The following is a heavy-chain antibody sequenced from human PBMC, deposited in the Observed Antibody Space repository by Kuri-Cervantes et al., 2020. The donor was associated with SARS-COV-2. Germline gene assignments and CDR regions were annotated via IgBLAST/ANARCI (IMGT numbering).Heavy chain of an antibody. Sequence: AAVKDSCKASGYTFTGYYMHWVRQAPGQGLEWRGRINPNSGGTNYAQKFQGRVTMTRDTSISTAYMELSRLRSDDTAVYYCARDLGSSSQDDYWGQGTLVTVSS. V-gene: IGHV1-2*06. J-gene: IGHJ4*02. CDR3: ARDLGSSSQDDY. D-gene: IGHD6-6*01. CDR1: GYTFTGYY. CDR2: INPNSGGT.